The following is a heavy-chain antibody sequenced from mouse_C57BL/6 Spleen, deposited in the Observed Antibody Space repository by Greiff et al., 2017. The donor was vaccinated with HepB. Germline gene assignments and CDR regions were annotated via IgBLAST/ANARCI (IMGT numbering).Heavy chain of an antibody. J-gene: IGHJ1*03. Sequence: EVQVVESGGGLVQPKGSLKLSCAASGFSFNTYAMNWVRQAPGKGLEWVARIRSKSNNYATYYADSVKDRFTISRDDSESMLYLQMNNLKTEDTAMYYCVRSYYGSSYVGWYFDVWGTGTTVTVSS. CDR1: GFSFNTYA. V-gene: IGHV10-1*01. CDR2: IRSKSNNYAT. CDR3: VRSYYGSSYVGWYFDV. D-gene: IGHD1-1*01.